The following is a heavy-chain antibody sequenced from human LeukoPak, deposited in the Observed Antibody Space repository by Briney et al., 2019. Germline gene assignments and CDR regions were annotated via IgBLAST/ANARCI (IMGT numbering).Heavy chain of an antibody. CDR3: ARDSRFLEWLFNY. CDR2: ISSSSSYI. J-gene: IGHJ4*02. Sequence: PGGSLRLSCAASGFTFSSYSMNWVRQAPGKGLEWVSSISSSSSYIYYADSVKGRFTISRDNAKNSLYLQMNSLRAEDTAVYYCARDSRFLEWLFNYWGQGILVTVSS. D-gene: IGHD3-3*01. CDR1: GFTFSSYS. V-gene: IGHV3-21*01.